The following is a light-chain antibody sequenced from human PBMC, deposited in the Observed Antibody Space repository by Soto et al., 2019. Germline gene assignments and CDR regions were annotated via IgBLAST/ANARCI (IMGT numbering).Light chain of an antibody. Sequence: QSVLTQPPSVSGAPGQRVTISCTGSSSNIGAGYDVQWYQQLPGTAPKLLIYANSNRPSGVPDRFSGSKSGTSASLAIPGLQAEDEADYYCQSYDSSLSGYVFGTGTKVTVL. J-gene: IGLJ1*01. CDR3: QSYDSSLSGYV. CDR2: ANS. V-gene: IGLV1-40*01. CDR1: SSNIGAGYD.